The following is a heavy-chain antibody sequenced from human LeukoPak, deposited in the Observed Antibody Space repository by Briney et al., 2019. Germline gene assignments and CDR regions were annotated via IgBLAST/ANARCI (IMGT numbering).Heavy chain of an antibody. J-gene: IGHJ6*03. Sequence: GGSLRLSCAASGFTFSSYWMSWVRQAPGKGLEWMANIKQDGSEKYYVDSVKGRFTISRDNAKNSLYLQMNSLRAEDTAVYYCARVSSSWSGGHYYYYMDVWGKGTTVTVSS. CDR2: IKQDGSEK. CDR3: ARVSSSWSGGHYYYYMDV. V-gene: IGHV3-7*01. D-gene: IGHD6-13*01. CDR1: GFTFSSYW.